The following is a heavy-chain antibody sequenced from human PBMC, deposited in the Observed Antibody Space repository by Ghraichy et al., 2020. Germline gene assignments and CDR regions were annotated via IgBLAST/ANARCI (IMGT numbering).Heavy chain of an antibody. Sequence: SETLSLTCAVSGGSFSGYYWSWIRQPPGKGLEWIGEINHSGSTNYNPSLKSRVTMSVDTSKNQFSLKLSSVTAADTAVYYCARGSGSGTNLPLAYYGQGTPVTVSS. CDR2: INHSGST. CDR3: ARGSGSGTNLPLAY. CDR1: GGSFSGYY. V-gene: IGHV4-34*01. D-gene: IGHD1-1*01. J-gene: IGHJ4*02.